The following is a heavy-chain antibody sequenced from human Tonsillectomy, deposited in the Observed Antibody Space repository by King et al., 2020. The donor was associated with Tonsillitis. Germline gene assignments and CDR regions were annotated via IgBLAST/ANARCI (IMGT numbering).Heavy chain of an antibody. V-gene: IGHV4-39*01. Sequence: LQLQESGPGLVKPSETLSLTCTVSGGSISSGRYYWGWIRQPPGKGLEWIGTIFYSGTTYYNPSLKSRVTISVDTSKNQFSLKLNSVTAADTAVYYCGRAQYTGNYLGDWDQGTLVTVSS. CDR3: GRAQYTGNYLGD. D-gene: IGHD1-26*01. J-gene: IGHJ4*02. CDR2: IFYSGTT. CDR1: GGSISSGRYY.